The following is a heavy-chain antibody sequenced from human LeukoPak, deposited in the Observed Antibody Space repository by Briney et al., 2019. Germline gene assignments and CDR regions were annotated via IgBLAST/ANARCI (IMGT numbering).Heavy chain of an antibody. CDR1: GYSFTSYW. J-gene: IGHJ4*02. D-gene: IGHD2-21*02. CDR2: IDPSDSYT. Sequence: PGESLKISCKGSGYSFTSYWISRVRQMPGKGLEWMGRIDPSDSYTNYSPSFQGHVTISADKSISTAYLQWSSLKASDTAMYYCARFIGDRIDYWGQGTLVTVSS. V-gene: IGHV5-10-1*01. CDR3: ARFIGDRIDY.